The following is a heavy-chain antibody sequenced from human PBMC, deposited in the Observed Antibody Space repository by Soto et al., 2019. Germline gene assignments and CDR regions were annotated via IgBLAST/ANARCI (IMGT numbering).Heavy chain of an antibody. Sequence: QITLKESGPTLVKPTQTLTLTCSFSGFSLSAYGVRVIWFRQPPGETLEWLALIHWNDDKRYSPYLKSRLTISKDTSKTQVVLTLTNLDALDTGKYFCAHTKDSSGFFTSWGQGILVTVSS. CDR1: GFSLSAYGVR. CDR3: AHTKDSSGFFTS. V-gene: IGHV2-5*01. J-gene: IGHJ5*02. CDR2: IHWNDDK. D-gene: IGHD3-22*01.